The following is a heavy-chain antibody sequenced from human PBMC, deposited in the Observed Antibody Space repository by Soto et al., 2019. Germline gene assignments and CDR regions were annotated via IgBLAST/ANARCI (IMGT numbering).Heavy chain of an antibody. V-gene: IGHV3-30*04. CDR1: GFTFSRYV. CDR3: ARESSITSSVFFDY. D-gene: IGHD3-10*01. Sequence: QVQLVESGGGVVQPGRSLRLSCAASGFTFSRYVMHWVRQAPGKGLEWVAVILYDGRNKYYADSVKGRFTISRDNANNTLYLQMNSRTGEDTAVYYCARESSITSSVFFDYWGQGTLVTGSS. J-gene: IGHJ4*02. CDR2: ILYDGRNK.